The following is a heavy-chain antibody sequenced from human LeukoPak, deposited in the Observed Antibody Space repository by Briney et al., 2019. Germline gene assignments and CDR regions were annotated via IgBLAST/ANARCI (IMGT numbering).Heavy chain of an antibody. CDR1: GVTSNY. J-gene: IGHJ3*02. D-gene: IGHD3-22*01. CDR3: AKPVHGYYDSSVERGAFDI. V-gene: IGHV3-9*01. CDR2: ISWNSGSI. Sequence: GGSLRLSCAASGVTSNYMTWVRQAAGKVLEWVSVISWNSGSIGYADSVKGRFTISRDNAKNSLYLQMNSLRAEDTALYYCAKPVHGYYDSSVERGAFDIWGQGTMVTVSS.